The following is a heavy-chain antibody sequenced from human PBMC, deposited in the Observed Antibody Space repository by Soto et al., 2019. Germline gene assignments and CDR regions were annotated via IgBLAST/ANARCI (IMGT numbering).Heavy chain of an antibody. Sequence: GGSLRLSCVASGFTFNKAWMNWVRQAPGKGLEWVSVIYSAGSADFADSVKGRFTISRDNSKNTLYLQMSSLRAEDTAVYYCARVPSSSYHYFDYSGQGTLLTVS. D-gene: IGHD6-13*01. CDR1: GFTFNKAW. V-gene: IGHV3-66*01. J-gene: IGHJ4*02. CDR3: ARVPSSSYHYFDY. CDR2: IYSAGSA.